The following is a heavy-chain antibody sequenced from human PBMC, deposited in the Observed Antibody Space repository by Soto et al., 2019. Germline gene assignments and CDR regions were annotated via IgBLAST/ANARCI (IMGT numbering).Heavy chain of an antibody. Sequence: SLRLSCAASGLTVSSSYMSWVRQAPGKGLQWVSVIYSAGSTYYANSVKGRFTISRDISTNMVYLQMSSLTDEDTAVYYCARAREREYSSAIIFDIWGQGALVTVSS. CDR1: GLTVSSSY. D-gene: IGHD5-18*01. V-gene: IGHV3-53*01. J-gene: IGHJ4*02. CDR3: ARAREREYSSAIIFDI. CDR2: IYSAGST.